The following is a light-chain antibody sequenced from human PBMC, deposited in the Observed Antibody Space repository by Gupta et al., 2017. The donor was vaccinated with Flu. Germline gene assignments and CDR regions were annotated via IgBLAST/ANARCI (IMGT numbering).Light chain of an antibody. J-gene: IGLJ2*01. Sequence: QSVLTQPPSSSGAPGQTVTLPCTGGSSNIGAGYDVHWYQQLPGTAPKLLIYGNSNRPSGVPDRFSGSKSGTSASLAITGLQAEDEADYYCQSYDSSLSAVVFGGGTKLTVL. V-gene: IGLV1-40*01. CDR1: SSNIGAGYD. CDR2: GNS. CDR3: QSYDSSLSAVV.